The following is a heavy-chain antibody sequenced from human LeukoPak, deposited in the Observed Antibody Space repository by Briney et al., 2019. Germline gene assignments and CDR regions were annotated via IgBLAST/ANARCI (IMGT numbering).Heavy chain of an antibody. CDR3: AHVGDCSSTSCPRGNAFDI. J-gene: IGHJ3*02. CDR1: GGSISSGSYY. D-gene: IGHD2-2*01. V-gene: IGHV4-61*02. Sequence: PSETLSLTCTVSGGSISSGSYYWSWIRQPAGKGLEWIGRIYTSGSTNYNPSLKSRVTISVDTSKNQFSLKLSSVTAADTAVYYCAHVGDCSSTSCPRGNAFDIWGQGTMVTVSS. CDR2: IYTSGST.